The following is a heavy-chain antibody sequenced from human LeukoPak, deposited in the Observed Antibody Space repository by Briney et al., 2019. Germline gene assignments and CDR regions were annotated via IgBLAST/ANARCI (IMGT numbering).Heavy chain of an antibody. J-gene: IGHJ5*02. CDR1: GLTFSSYS. D-gene: IGHD6-13*01. Sequence: GGSLRLSCAASGLTFSSYSMNWVRQAPGKGLEWVSSISSSSSYIYYADSVKGRFTISRDNAKNSLYLQMNSLRAEDTAVYYCARGDSSSWAGNWFDPWGRGTLVTVSS. V-gene: IGHV3-21*01. CDR2: ISSSSSYI. CDR3: ARGDSSSWAGNWFDP.